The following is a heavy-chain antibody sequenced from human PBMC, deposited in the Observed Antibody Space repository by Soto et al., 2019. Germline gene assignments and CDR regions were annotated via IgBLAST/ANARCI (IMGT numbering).Heavy chain of an antibody. V-gene: IGHV3-15*01. CDR1: GFTFSNAW. Sequence: SLRLSCAASGFTFSNAWMSWVRQAPGKGLEWVGRIKSKTDGGTTDYAAPVKGRFTISRDDSKNTLYLQMNSLKTEDTAVYYCTTDPVAYCTNGVCYTVDYWGQGTLVTVSS. J-gene: IGHJ4*02. CDR2: IKSKTDGGTT. D-gene: IGHD2-8*01. CDR3: TTDPVAYCTNGVCYTVDY.